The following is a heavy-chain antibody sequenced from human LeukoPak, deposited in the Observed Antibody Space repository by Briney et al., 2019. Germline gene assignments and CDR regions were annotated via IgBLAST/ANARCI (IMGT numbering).Heavy chain of an antibody. CDR1: GFIFSRYG. D-gene: IGHD1-14*01. J-gene: IGHJ4*02. CDR2: VSHDGSKK. V-gene: IGHV3-30*18. CDR3: AKERYMLDY. Sequence: GGSLRLSCEASGFIFSRYGMHWVRQAPGKGLEWVALVSHDGSKKYCADSVKGRLTISRDNPKNTLYLQMNSLRPEDTAVYFCAKERYMLDYWGQGTLVTVSS.